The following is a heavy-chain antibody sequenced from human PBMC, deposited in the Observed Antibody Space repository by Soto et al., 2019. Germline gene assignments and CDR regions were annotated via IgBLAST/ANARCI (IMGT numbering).Heavy chain of an antibody. D-gene: IGHD5-12*01. CDR3: ARVSGYYLPDY. J-gene: IGHJ4*02. V-gene: IGHV1-3*05. CDR2: INAGNGNT. CDR1: GYTFTNYA. Sequence: QVQLVQSGAEEKKPGASVKVSCKASGYTFTNYATHWVRQAPGQRLEWMGRINAGNGNTKYSQKFQGRVTITRDTSASTAYMELSSLRSEDTAVYYCARVSGYYLPDYWGQGTLVTVSS.